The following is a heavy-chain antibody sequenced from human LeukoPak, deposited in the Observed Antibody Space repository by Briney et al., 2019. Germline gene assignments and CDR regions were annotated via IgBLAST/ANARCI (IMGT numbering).Heavy chain of an antibody. CDR1: GGSISSGSYY. CDR2: IYTSGST. CDR3: ARDSRYSSSWYRPRYYFDY. J-gene: IGHJ4*02. Sequence: SQTLSLTCTVSGGSISSGSYYWSWIRQPAGKGLEWIGRIYTSGSTNYNPSLKSRVTISVDTSKNQFSLKLSSVIAADTAVYYCARDSRYSSSWYRPRYYFDYWGQGTLVTVSS. D-gene: IGHD6-13*01. V-gene: IGHV4-61*02.